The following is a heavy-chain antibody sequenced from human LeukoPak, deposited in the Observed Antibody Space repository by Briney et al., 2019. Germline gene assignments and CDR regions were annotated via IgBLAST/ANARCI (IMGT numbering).Heavy chain of an antibody. CDR2: IYTSGST. D-gene: IGHD3-22*01. CDR1: GGSISSYY. CDR3: ARESSRDMDSSGHLDP. V-gene: IGHV4-4*07. J-gene: IGHJ5*02. Sequence: PSETLSLTCTVSGGSISSYYWSWIRQPAGKGLEWIGRIYTSGSTNYNPSLKSPVTMSVDTSKNQFSLKVYSVTAADTAVYYCARESSRDMDSSGHLDPWGQGTLVTVSS.